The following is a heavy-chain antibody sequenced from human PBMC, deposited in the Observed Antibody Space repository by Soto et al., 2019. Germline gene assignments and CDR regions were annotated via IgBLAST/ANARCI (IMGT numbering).Heavy chain of an antibody. CDR3: ARGRYSSGWYRTRGMDV. V-gene: IGHV4-4*02. Sequence: SETLSLTCAVSGGSISSSNWWSWVRQPPGKGLEWIGEIYHSGSTNYNPSLKSRVTISVDKSKNQFSLKLSSVTAADTTVYYCARGRYSSGWYRTRGMDVWGQGTTVTVSS. D-gene: IGHD6-19*01. CDR1: GGSISSSNW. J-gene: IGHJ6*02. CDR2: IYHSGST.